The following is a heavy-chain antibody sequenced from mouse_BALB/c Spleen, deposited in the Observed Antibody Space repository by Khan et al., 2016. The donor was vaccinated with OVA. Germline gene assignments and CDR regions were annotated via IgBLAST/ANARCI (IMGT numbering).Heavy chain of an antibody. J-gene: IGHJ2*01. CDR1: GFSLTSYG. D-gene: IGHD1-1*02. V-gene: IGHV2-2*02. CDR2: IWSGGIT. Sequence: QVQLKQSGPGLVQPSQSLSITCTVSGFSLTSYGVHWVRQSPGKGLEWLGVIWSGGITDYSATFISRLSISKDISKSQVFFKMNSLQPNDTAIYYWTRNRNGYFDYWGQGTTLTVSS. CDR3: TRNRNGYFDY.